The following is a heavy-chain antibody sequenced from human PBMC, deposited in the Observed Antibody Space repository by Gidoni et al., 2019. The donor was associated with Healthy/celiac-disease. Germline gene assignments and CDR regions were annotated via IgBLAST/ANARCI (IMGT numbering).Heavy chain of an antibody. CDR3: ARGTIRMDV. CDR2: INPNSGGT. Sequence: QEQLVQSGAEVKKPGASVKVSCKASGYTFTDDYMHWVRQAPGQGLEWMGWINPNSGGTKYAQKFQDRVSMTTDTSSSTAYMEVSRLTSDDTAVYYCARGTIRMDVWGQGTTVTVSS. CDR1: GYTFTDDY. V-gene: IGHV1-2*02. D-gene: IGHD2-21*01. J-gene: IGHJ6*02.